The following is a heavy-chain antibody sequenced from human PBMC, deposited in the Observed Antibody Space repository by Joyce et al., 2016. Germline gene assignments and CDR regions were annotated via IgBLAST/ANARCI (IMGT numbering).Heavy chain of an antibody. CDR2: ISYDGSNK. D-gene: IGHD2-2*01. V-gene: IGHV3-30*18. CDR1: GFTFSIYG. CDR3: AKFFMSATPSPNDAFDT. Sequence: QVQLVESGGGVVQPGMSLRPSCAASGFTFSIYGMHWVRQAPGKGLEWVAVISYDGSNKHYRDSVKGRFTISRDNSKNTLYLQMNDLRAEDTAVYYCAKFFMSATPSPNDAFDTWGQGTMVTVSS. J-gene: IGHJ3*02.